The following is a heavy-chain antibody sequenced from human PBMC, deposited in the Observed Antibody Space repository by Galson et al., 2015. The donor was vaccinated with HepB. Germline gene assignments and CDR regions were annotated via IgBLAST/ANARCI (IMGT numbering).Heavy chain of an antibody. Sequence: SLRLSCAASGFTFGSHWIHWVRQAPGKGLEWVGNINLDDGAKYYADSVKGRFTISRDNAKTSAYLQMYSLRAEDTAVYYCGVKDPGYWGQGTLVTVSS. CDR2: INLDDGAK. J-gene: IGHJ4*02. CDR1: GFTFGSHW. D-gene: IGHD2-15*01. V-gene: IGHV3-7*01. CDR3: GVKDPGY.